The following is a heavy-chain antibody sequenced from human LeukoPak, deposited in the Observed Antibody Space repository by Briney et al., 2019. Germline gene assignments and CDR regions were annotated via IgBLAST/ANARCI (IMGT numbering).Heavy chain of an antibody. CDR1: GGPISSYY. CDR2: IYYSGST. Sequence: SETLSLTCTVSGGPISSYYWSWIRQPPGKGLEWIGYIYYSGSTNYNPSLKSRVTISVDTSKNQFSLKLSSVTAADTAVYYCARLAHLGYCSSTSCPPPQTYYMDVWGKGTTVTVSS. J-gene: IGHJ6*03. V-gene: IGHV4-59*01. D-gene: IGHD2-2*01. CDR3: ARLAHLGYCSSTSCPPPQTYYMDV.